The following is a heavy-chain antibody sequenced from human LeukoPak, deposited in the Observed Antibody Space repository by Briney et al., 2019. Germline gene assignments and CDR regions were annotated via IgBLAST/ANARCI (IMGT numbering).Heavy chain of an antibody. CDR3: AREGQQLVRGSFDY. J-gene: IGHJ4*02. V-gene: IGHV3-33*01. CDR2: IWYDGSNN. Sequence: GGSLRLSCAASGFTFSSYGMHWVRQAPGKGLEWVAVIWYDGSNNYYADSVKGRFTISRDNSKNTLYLQMNSLRAEDTAVYYCAREGQQLVRGSFDYWGQGTLVTVSS. D-gene: IGHD6-13*01. CDR1: GFTFSSYG.